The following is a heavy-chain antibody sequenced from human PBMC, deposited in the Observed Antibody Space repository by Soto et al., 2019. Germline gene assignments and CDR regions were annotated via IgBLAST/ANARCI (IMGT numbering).Heavy chain of an antibody. J-gene: IGHJ5*02. CDR1: GGTFSSYA. CDR2: IIPIFGTA. CDR3: ARARSGWPPAPHWFDP. Sequence: GASVKVSCKASGGTFSSYAISWVRQAPGQGLEWMGGIIPIFGTANYAQKFQGRVTITADESTSTAYMELRSLRSDDTAVYYCARARSGWPPAPHWFDPWGQGTLVTVSS. V-gene: IGHV1-69*13. D-gene: IGHD6-19*01.